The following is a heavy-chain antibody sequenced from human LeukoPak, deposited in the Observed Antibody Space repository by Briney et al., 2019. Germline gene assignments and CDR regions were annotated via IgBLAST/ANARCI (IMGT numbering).Heavy chain of an antibody. CDR1: GVSINTHY. CDR2: IYYTGTT. Sequence: SETLSLTCIVSGVSINTHYWTWIRQSPGKGLEWIGHIYYTGTTNYSPSLKSRVTISVDRSKNLFSLRLKSLTSADTAVYYCARAGPWQIDPWGQGIPVTVSS. V-gene: IGHV4-59*11. CDR3: ARAGPWQIDP. J-gene: IGHJ5*02. D-gene: IGHD3-10*01.